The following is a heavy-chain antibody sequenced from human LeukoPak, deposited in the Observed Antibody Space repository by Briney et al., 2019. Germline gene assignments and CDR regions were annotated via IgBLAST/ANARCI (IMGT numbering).Heavy chain of an antibody. CDR2: ISGSSSYM. Sequence: KPGGSLRLSCAASGFTFSIHNMNWVRQAPGKGLEWVSSISGSSSYMYYADSLKGRFTIPRDNAKNSLYLQMNSLRAEDTAVYYCARGYCSGVSCSGFDYWGQGTLVTVSS. J-gene: IGHJ4*02. D-gene: IGHD2-15*01. V-gene: IGHV3-21*01. CDR3: ARGYCSGVSCSGFDY. CDR1: GFTFSIHN.